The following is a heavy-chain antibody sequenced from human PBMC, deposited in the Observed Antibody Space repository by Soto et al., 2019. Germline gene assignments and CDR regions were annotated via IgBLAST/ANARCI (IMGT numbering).Heavy chain of an antibody. CDR1: GGTFSSYA. V-gene: IGHV1-69*12. D-gene: IGHD3-10*01. J-gene: IGHJ6*02. CDR3: AKTLWFGELFPNYYYYGMDV. Sequence: QVQLVQSGAEVKKPGSSVKVSCKASGGTFSSYAISWVRQAPGQGLEWMGGIIPIFGTANYAQKFQGRVTITADESTSTAYMELSSLRSEDTAVYYCAKTLWFGELFPNYYYYGMDVWGQGTTVTVSS. CDR2: IIPIFGTA.